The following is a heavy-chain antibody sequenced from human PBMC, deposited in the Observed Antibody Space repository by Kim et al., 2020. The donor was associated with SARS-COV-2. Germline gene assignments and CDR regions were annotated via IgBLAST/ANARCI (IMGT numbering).Heavy chain of an antibody. D-gene: IGHD6-19*01. CDR3: AKGSRSSSGWSLYYYYGMDV. CDR2: ISGSGGST. Sequence: GGSLRLSCAASGFTFSSYAMSWVRQAPGKGLEWVSAISGSGGSTYYADSVKGRFTISRDNSKNTLYLQMNSLRAEDTAVYYCAKGSRSSSGWSLYYYYGMDVWGQGTTVTVSS. CDR1: GFTFSSYA. J-gene: IGHJ6*02. V-gene: IGHV3-23*01.